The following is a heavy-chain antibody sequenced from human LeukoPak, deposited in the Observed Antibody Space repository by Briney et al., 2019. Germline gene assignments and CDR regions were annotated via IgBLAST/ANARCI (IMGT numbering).Heavy chain of an antibody. J-gene: IGHJ4*02. V-gene: IGHV3-9*01. Sequence: GGSLRLSCAASGFTFDDYAMHWVRQAPGMGLEWVSGISWNSGSIGYADSEKGRFTISRDNAKNSLYLQMNSLRAEDTAVYYCARDGGWRGYSYGYFDYWGQGTLVTVSS. CDR2: ISWNSGSI. CDR3: ARDGGWRGYSYGYFDY. D-gene: IGHD5-18*01. CDR1: GFTFDDYA.